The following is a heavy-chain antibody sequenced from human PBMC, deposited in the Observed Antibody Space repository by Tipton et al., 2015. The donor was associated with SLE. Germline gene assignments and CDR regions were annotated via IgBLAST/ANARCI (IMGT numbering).Heavy chain of an antibody. V-gene: IGHV4-59*08. CDR3: ARHPGSGWLYGLDV. Sequence: TLSLTCTVSGFSFSSYYWSWIRQPPGKGLEWIGYVYYSGSTSYNPSLQSRVTISVDTSKTQFSLKLNSVTASDTAVYYCARHPGSGWLYGLDVWGQGTTVTVSS. D-gene: IGHD6-19*01. CDR2: VYYSGST. J-gene: IGHJ6*02. CDR1: GFSFSSYY.